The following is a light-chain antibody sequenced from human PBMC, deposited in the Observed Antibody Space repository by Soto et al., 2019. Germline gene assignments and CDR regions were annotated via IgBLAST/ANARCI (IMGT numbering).Light chain of an antibody. CDR2: SNN. CDR3: AAWDDSLNGVV. J-gene: IGLJ2*01. V-gene: IGLV1-44*01. CDR1: SSSIGSNT. Sequence: QSVLTQPPSASGTPGQRVTISCSGSSSSIGSNTVNWYQQLPGTAPKLLIYSNNQRPSGVPDRFSGSKSGTSASVAISGLQAEDEADYYCAAWDDSLNGVVFGGGTKVTVL.